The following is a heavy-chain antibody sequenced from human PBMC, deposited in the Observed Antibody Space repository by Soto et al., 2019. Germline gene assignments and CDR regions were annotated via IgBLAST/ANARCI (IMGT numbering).Heavy chain of an antibody. CDR1: GVFFSGYY. V-gene: IGHV4-34*01. Sequence: DTLSLNCAVYGVFFSGYYWSWILQPPGKGLEWIGEINHSGRTNYNPSLKSRVTISVDTSKNQFSLKLSSVTAADTAVYYCARTSMQLPLINRYSFDYWGQGTLVTVSS. CDR3: ARTSMQLPLINRYSFDY. CDR2: INHSGRT. D-gene: IGHD3-3*01. J-gene: IGHJ4*02.